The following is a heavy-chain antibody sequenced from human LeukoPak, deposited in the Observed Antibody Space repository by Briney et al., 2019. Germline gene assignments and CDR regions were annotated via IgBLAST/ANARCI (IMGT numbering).Heavy chain of an antibody. CDR1: GFAFNTYT. D-gene: IGHD2-2*01. CDR2: VSSDGSSK. V-gene: IGHV3-30-3*01. Sequence: GKSLRLSCAASGFAFNTYTMNWVRQAPGKGLEWVAVVSSDGSSKYYADSVKGRFTISRDNSKNTLYLQMNSLRAEDTALYYCARDHCSSTSCYPNTAIDYWGQGTLVTVSS. J-gene: IGHJ4*02. CDR3: ARDHCSSTSCYPNTAIDY.